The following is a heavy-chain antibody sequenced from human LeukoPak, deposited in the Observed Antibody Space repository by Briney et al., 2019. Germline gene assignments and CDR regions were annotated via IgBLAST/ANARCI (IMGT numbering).Heavy chain of an antibody. CDR3: ARSNQADDY. D-gene: IGHD1-14*01. CDR1: GFTFSSYW. Sequence: TGVSLRLSCAASGFTFSSYWMHWVRQAPGKGLVWVARINPGGSSITYADSVKGRFTISRDNAKNTLYLQMDSLRAEDTGVYYCARSNQADDYWGQGTLVTVSS. J-gene: IGHJ4*02. CDR2: INPGGSSI. V-gene: IGHV3-74*01.